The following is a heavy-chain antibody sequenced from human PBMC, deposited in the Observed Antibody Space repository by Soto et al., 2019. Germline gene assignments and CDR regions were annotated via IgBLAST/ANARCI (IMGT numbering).Heavy chain of an antibody. CDR1: GYTFTSFY. CDR3: ARGLTSGDY. Sequence: QVQLVQSGAEVKNPGASVKLSCKASGYTFTSFYIHWVRQAPGQGLEWMAIINTNGGSTNYSPNLQGRVTLTRDTSTNTVYIDLSSRGSEDTAVYDCARGLTSGDYWCQVTLVTVSS. D-gene: IGHD7-27*01. CDR2: INTNGGST. V-gene: IGHV1-46*01. J-gene: IGHJ4*02.